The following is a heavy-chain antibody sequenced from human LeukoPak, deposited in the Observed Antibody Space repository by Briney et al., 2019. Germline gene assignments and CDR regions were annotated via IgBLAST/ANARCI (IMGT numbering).Heavy chain of an antibody. CDR1: GFTFSSYW. CDR2: IKQDGSEK. CDR3: ARGGSGYYRGGDY. D-gene: IGHD3-3*01. J-gene: IGHJ4*02. V-gene: IGHV3-7*01. Sequence: GGSLRLSCAASGFTFSSYWMSWVRQAPGKGLEWVANIKQDGSEKYYVDSVKGRFTISRDNAKNSLYLQMNSLRAEDTAVYYCARGGSGYYRGGDYWGQGTLVTVSS.